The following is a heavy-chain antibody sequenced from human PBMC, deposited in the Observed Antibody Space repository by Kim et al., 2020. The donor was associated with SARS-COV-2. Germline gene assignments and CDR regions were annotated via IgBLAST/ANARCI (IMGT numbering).Heavy chain of an antibody. CDR3: ARVALGSSSWYWFDP. Sequence: ASVKDRVTIHKDTAKHARYLQMNGLRSEDTAVYYCARVALGSSSWYWFDPWGQGTLVTVSS. D-gene: IGHD6-13*01. V-gene: IGHV3-11*05. J-gene: IGHJ5*02.